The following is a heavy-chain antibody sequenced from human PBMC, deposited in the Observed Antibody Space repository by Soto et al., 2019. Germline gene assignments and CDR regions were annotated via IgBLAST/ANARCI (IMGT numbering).Heavy chain of an antibody. Sequence: QVQLQESGPGLVKPSQTLSLTCTVSGGSISSGGYYWSWIRQHPGKGLEWIGYIYYSGSTYYNPSLQRRVTISVDTSKNQFSLKLSSVPAADTAVYYCARSGYSYGPNPLLYWGQGTLVTVSS. D-gene: IGHD5-18*01. V-gene: IGHV4-31*03. CDR2: IYYSGST. CDR3: ARSGYSYGPNPLLY. CDR1: GGSISSGGYY. J-gene: IGHJ4*02.